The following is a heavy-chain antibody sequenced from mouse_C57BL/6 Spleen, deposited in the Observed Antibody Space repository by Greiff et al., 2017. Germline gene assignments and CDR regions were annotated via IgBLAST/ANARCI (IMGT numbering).Heavy chain of an antibody. V-gene: IGHV2-5*01. CDR2: IWRGGST. J-gene: IGHJ4*01. Sequence: VKLVESGPGLVQPSQSLSITCTASGFSLTSYGVHWVRQSPGKGLEWLGVIWRGGSTDYNAAFMSRLSITKDNSKSQVFFKMNSLQADDTAIYYCAKNSNYYAMDYWGQGTSVTVSS. CDR3: AKNSNYYAMDY. CDR1: GFSLTSYG. D-gene: IGHD2-5*01.